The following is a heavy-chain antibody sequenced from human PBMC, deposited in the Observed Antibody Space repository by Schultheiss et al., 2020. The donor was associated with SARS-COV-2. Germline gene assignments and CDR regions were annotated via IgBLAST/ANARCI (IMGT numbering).Heavy chain of an antibody. V-gene: IGHV4-31*03. CDR2: IYYSGST. J-gene: IGHJ6*02. D-gene: IGHD3-22*01. Sequence: SETLSLTCTVSGGSISSGGYYWSWIRQHPGKGLEWIGYIYYSGSTYYNPSLKSRVTISVDTSKNQFSLKLSSVTAADTAVYYCARGGYYYDSSGYYYYYGMDVWGQGTTVTVSS. CDR1: GGSISSGGYY. CDR3: ARGGYYYDSSGYYYYYGMDV.